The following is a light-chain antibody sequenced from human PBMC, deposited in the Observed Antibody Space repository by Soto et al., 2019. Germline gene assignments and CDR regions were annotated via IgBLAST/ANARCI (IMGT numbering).Light chain of an antibody. CDR1: QSISSW. J-gene: IGKJ1*01. CDR3: QQYNSFPT. CDR2: KAS. Sequence: DIQMTQSPSTLSASVGDRVTITCRAGQSISSWLAWYQQKPGKAPKLLIYKASSLESGVPSRFSGSGSGTEFTLTISSLQPDDFATYYCQQYNSFPTFGQGTKVEIK. V-gene: IGKV1-5*03.